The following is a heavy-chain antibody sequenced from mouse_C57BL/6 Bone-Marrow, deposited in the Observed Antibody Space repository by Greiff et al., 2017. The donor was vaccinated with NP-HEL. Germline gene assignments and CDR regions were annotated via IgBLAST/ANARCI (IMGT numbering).Heavy chain of an antibody. V-gene: IGHV1-4*01. J-gene: IGHJ2*01. D-gene: IGHD2-2*01. CDR3: ARKGDYGYDGGVLAY. CDR1: GYTFTSYT. Sequence: VQLQQSGAELARPGASVKMSCKASGYTFTSYTLHWVKQRPGQGLEWIGYINPSSGYTKYNQKFKDKATLTADKSSSTAYMQLSSLTSEDSAVYYCARKGDYGYDGGVLAYWGQGTTLTVSS. CDR2: INPSSGYT.